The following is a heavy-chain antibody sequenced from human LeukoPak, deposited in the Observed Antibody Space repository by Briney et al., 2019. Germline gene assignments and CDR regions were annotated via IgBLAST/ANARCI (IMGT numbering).Heavy chain of an antibody. CDR2: IWYDGSNK. D-gene: IGHD3-10*01. Sequence: GRSLRLSCAASGFTFSRYGMHWVRQAPGKGLEWVAVIWYDGSNKYYADSVKGRFTISRDNSKNTLYLQMSSLRAEDTAVYYCARGIYGSGSFEIDYWGQGTLVTVSS. CDR1: GFTFSRYG. J-gene: IGHJ4*02. V-gene: IGHV3-33*01. CDR3: ARGIYGSGSFEIDY.